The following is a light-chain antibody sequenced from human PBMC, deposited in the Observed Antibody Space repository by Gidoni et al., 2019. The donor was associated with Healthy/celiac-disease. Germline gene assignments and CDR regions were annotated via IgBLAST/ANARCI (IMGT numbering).Light chain of an antibody. Sequence: SPLPHPPSAPGPPGQPVTISCTGTSSDVGGYNYVSWYQQHPGKAPKLMIYEVSKRPSGVPDRFSGSKSGNTASLTVSGLQAEDEADYYCSSYAGSNNLVVFGGGTKLTVL. J-gene: IGLJ2*01. CDR2: EVS. V-gene: IGLV2-8*01. CDR3: SSYAGSNNLVV. CDR1: SSDVGGYNY.